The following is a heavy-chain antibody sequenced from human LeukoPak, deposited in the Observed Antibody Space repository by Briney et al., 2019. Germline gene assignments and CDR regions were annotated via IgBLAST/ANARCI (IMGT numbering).Heavy chain of an antibody. CDR1: GFTFSSYE. CDR3: ARELTQQLVRVFDY. J-gene: IGHJ4*02. Sequence: GGSLRLSCAASGFTFSSYEMNWVRQAPGKGLEWVSYISSSGSTIYYADSVKGRFTISRDNAKNSLYRQMNSLRAEDTAVYYCARELTQQLVRVFDYWGQGTLVTVSS. D-gene: IGHD6-13*01. V-gene: IGHV3-48*03. CDR2: ISSSGSTI.